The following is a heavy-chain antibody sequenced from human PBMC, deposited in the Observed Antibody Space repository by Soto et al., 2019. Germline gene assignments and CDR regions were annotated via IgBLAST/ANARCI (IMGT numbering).Heavy chain of an antibody. D-gene: IGHD6-6*01. V-gene: IGHV1-69*01. CDR3: ATPSVAARHKGGYYYMDV. CDR1: GGTFSSSS. J-gene: IGHJ6*03. Sequence: QVQLVQSGAEVKQPGSSVKVSCKASGGTFSSSSISWVRQAPGQGLEWMGGVILLSGVPNLAQKFQDRLTVIADETTNTAYMELSSLRSEDTAVYYCATPSVAARHKGGYYYMDVWGQGTTVTVSS. CDR2: VILLSGVP.